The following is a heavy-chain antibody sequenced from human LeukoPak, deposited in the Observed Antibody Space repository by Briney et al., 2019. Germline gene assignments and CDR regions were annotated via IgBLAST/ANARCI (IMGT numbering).Heavy chain of an antibody. CDR1: GFTLSSSY. V-gene: IGHV3-66*01. D-gene: IGHD1-26*01. Sequence: GGSHRLSRAASGFTLSSSYLSSVRQAPGKGLEWDSDMYSGGSAYYADSGRGRFTIYRDNSKNKLYLQMNSLRAEDTAVYYCARYFVSGSYLKAFDIWGQATMLTVSS. CDR3: ARYFVSGSYLKAFDI. CDR2: MYSGGSA. J-gene: IGHJ3*02.